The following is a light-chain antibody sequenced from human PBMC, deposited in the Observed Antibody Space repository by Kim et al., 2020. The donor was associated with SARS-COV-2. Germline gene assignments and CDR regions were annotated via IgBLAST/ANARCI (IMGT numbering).Light chain of an antibody. Sequence: ALGQTVGITCQGDSLRTYYATWYQQKPGQAPVLVLSGKNSRPSGIPDRFSGSSSGNTASLTITGAQAEDEADYYCNSRDSSGDHWVFGGGTQLTVL. CDR2: GKN. J-gene: IGLJ3*02. V-gene: IGLV3-19*01. CDR3: NSRDSSGDHWV. CDR1: SLRTYY.